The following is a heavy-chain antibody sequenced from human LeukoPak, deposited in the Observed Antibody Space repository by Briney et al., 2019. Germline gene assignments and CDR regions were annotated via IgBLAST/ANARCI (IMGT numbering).Heavy chain of an antibody. D-gene: IGHD2-15*01. CDR2: IYSGGST. J-gene: IGHJ4*02. CDR3: ARGYCSGGSCCYFDY. Sequence: PGGSLRLSCAASGFTVSSNYMSWVRQAPGKGLEWVSVIYSGGSTYYADSVKGRFTISRDNSKSTLYLQMNSLRAEDTAVYYCARGYCSGGSCCYFDYWGQGTLVTVSS. V-gene: IGHV3-53*01. CDR1: GFTVSSNY.